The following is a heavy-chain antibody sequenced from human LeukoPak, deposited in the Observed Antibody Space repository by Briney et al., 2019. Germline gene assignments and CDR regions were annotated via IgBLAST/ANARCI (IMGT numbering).Heavy chain of an antibody. CDR1: GLMFDDYA. D-gene: IGHD3-10*01. CDR3: AKDIAPRGGYYGSGSYYNYFDY. Sequence: GGSLRLSCAASGLMFDDYAMHWVRQAPGKGLEWVSLISGDGGSTYYADSVKGRFTISRDNSKNSLYLQMNSLRTEDTALYYCAKDIAPRGGYYGSGSYYNYFDYWGQGTLVTVSS. V-gene: IGHV3-43*02. CDR2: ISGDGGST. J-gene: IGHJ4*02.